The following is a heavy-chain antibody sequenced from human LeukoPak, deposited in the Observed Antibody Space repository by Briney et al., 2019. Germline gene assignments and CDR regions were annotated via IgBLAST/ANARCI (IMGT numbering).Heavy chain of an antibody. D-gene: IGHD3-3*01. CDR1: GYTFTGYY. Sequence: ASVKVSCKASGYTFTGYYMHWVRQAPGQGLEWMGWINPNSGGTNYAQKFQGRVTMTRDTSISTAYIELSRLRSDDTAVYYCARGVTIFGVGHDAFDIWGQGTMVTVSS. V-gene: IGHV1-2*02. CDR3: ARGVTIFGVGHDAFDI. J-gene: IGHJ3*02. CDR2: INPNSGGT.